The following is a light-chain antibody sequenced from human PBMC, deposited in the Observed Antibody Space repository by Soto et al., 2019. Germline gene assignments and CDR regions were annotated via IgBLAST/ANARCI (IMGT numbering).Light chain of an antibody. J-gene: IGKJ1*01. CDR3: QQYNTWRPTWT. Sequence: EIVMTQSPATLSVSPGERATLSCRASQSVSSNLAWYQQKPGQAPRLLIYGASTRATGIPARFSGSGSGTEFTLTISSLQSEDFAVYYRQQYNTWRPTWTLGQGTKVDIK. CDR1: QSVSSN. CDR2: GAS. V-gene: IGKV3-15*01.